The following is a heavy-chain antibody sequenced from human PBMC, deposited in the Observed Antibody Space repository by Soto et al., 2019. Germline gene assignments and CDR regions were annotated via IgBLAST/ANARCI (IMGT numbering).Heavy chain of an antibody. CDR2: IYYSGST. J-gene: IGHJ5*02. V-gene: IGHV4-59*01. CDR1: GGSISSYY. Sequence: QVQLQESGPGLVKPSETLSLTCTVSGGSISSYYWSWIRQPPGKGLEWIGYIYYSGSTNYNPSLKSRVTISVDTSKNQFSLKLSSVTAADTAVYYCARGGYYGSGSYYNGIWSRFDPWGQGTLVTVSS. CDR3: ARGGYYGSGSYYNGIWSRFDP. D-gene: IGHD3-10*01.